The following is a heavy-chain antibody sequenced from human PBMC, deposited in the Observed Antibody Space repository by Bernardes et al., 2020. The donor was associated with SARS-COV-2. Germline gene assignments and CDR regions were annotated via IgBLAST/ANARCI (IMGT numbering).Heavy chain of an antibody. CDR2: IYYSGST. CDR1: GGSFSGYY. D-gene: IGHD4-17*01. J-gene: IGHJ3*02. V-gene: IGHV4-59*08. Sequence: SETLSLTCAVYGGSFSGYYWSWIRQPPGKGLEWIGYIYYSGSTNYNPSLKSRVTISVDTSKNQFSLKLSSVTAADTAVYYCARNVYHGDYHENAFDIWGQETIVTVSS. CDR3: ARNVYHGDYHENAFDI.